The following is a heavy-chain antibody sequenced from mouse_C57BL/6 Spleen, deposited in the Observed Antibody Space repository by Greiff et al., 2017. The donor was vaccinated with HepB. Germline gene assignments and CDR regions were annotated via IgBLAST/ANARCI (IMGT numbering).Heavy chain of an antibody. CDR1: GYTFTDYY. Sequence: VQLQQSGPVLVKPGASVKMSCKASGYTFTDYYMNWVKQSHGKSLEWIGVINPYNGGTSYNQKFKGKATLTVDKSSSTAYMELNSLTSEDSAVYYCARRGMVTTVYYFDYWGQGTTLTVSS. J-gene: IGHJ2*01. D-gene: IGHD2-2*01. V-gene: IGHV1-19*01. CDR2: INPYNGGT. CDR3: ARRGMVTTVYYFDY.